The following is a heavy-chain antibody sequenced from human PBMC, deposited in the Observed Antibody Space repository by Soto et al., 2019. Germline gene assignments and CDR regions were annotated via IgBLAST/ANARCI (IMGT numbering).Heavy chain of an antibody. Sequence: SETLSLTCAVYGGSFSGYYWSWVRRPPGKGLEWIGEINHSGSTNYNPSLKSRVTISVDTSKNQFPLKLSSVTAADTAVYYCARLTTVTTYVYWGQGTLVTVSS. CDR2: INHSGST. CDR1: GGSFSGYY. J-gene: IGHJ4*02. D-gene: IGHD4-17*01. CDR3: ARLTTVTTYVY. V-gene: IGHV4-34*01.